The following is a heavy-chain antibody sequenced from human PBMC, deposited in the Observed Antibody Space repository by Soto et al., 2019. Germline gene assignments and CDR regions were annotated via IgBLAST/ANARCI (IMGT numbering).Heavy chain of an antibody. CDR1: GSTFSSYA. CDR2: ISGSGGST. D-gene: IGHD2-15*01. Sequence: PGGSLRLSCAASGSTFSSYAMSWVRQAPGKGLEWVSAISGSGGSTYYADSVKGRFTISRDNSKNTLYLQMNSLRAEDTAVYYCAKDYRFLGRVVVVPVANPDWYFDYWGQGTLVTVSS. V-gene: IGHV3-23*01. CDR3: AKDYRFLGRVVVVPVANPDWYFDY. J-gene: IGHJ4*02.